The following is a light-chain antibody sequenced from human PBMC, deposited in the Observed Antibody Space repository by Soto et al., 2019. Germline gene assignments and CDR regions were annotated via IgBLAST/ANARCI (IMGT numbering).Light chain of an antibody. CDR2: KAS. CDR3: QQYDNYPLT. Sequence: DSQITHSPSTLSASIGDRVTITCRASQSISSWFAWYQKKPGKAPKLLIYKASSLEYGVPSRFSDSGSGTEFTLTISNLQPNEFATYYRQQYDNYPLTVGGGTKVEIK. J-gene: IGKJ4*01. V-gene: IGKV1-5*03. CDR1: QSISSW.